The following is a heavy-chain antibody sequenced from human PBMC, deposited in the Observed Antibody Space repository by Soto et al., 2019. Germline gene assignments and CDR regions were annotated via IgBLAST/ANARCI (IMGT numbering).Heavy chain of an antibody. D-gene: IGHD6-19*01. CDR1: GGSFSGYC. V-gene: IGHV4-34*01. Sequence: SETLSLTCAVYGGSFSGYCWSWIRQPPGKGLEWIGEINHSGSTNYNPSLKSRVTISVDTSKNQFSLKLSSVTAADTAVYYCARVGSIAVAGMKKSFDYWGQGTLVTVSS. CDR2: INHSGST. CDR3: ARVGSIAVAGMKKSFDY. J-gene: IGHJ4*02.